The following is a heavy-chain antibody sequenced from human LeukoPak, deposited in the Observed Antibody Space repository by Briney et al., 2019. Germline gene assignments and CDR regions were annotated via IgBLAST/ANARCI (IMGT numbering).Heavy chain of an antibody. CDR3: AKDQTTSWQIHS. D-gene: IGHD2-2*01. CDR2: IGVYGDYI. V-gene: IGHV3-23*01. Sequence: GGSLRLSCADSGFSLTNYGMSWVRQAPGKGLEWVSHIGVYGDYIEYADSVMGRFTISRDNSKNTLYLQMNSLRVEDTAVYFCAKDQTTSWQIHSWGQGTLVTVSS. J-gene: IGHJ4*02. CDR1: GFSLTNYG.